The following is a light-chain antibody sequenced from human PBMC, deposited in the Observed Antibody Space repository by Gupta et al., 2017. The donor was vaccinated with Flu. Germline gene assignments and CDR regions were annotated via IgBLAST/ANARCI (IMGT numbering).Light chain of an antibody. CDR3: QSYDSSLSGSV. CDR2: GNN. CDR1: SSNFGAGYD. Sequence: QSVLTQPPSVSGAPGQRLTISCTGSSSNFGAGYDVHWYQQLPGTAPKLLIYGNNNRPSGVPDRSSGSKSGTSASLAITGLQAEDEAHYYCQSYDSSLSGSVFGGGTKLTVL. V-gene: IGLV1-40*01. J-gene: IGLJ3*02.